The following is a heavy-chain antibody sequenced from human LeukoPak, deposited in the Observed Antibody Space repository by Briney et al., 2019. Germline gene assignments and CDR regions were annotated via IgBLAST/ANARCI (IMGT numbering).Heavy chain of an antibody. V-gene: IGHV1-46*01. D-gene: IGHD5-24*01. CDR1: GYTFTSYY. CDR2: INPSGGST. J-gene: IGHJ4*02. CDR3: ARRGRDGYNFHY. Sequence: ASVRVSCKASGYTFTSYYMHWVRQAPGQGLEWMGIINPSGGSTSYAQKFQGRVTMTRDMSTSTVYMELSSLRSEDTAVYYCARRGRDGYNFHYWGQGTLVTVSS.